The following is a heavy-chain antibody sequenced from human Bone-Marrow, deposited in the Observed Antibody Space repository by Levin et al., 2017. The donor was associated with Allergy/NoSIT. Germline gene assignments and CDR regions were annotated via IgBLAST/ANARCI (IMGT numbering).Heavy chain of an antibody. D-gene: IGHD4-23*01. Sequence: GESLKISCAASGFTFSSYEMNWVRQAPGKGLEWASYISSSGTTIYYADSVKGRFTISRDNAKNSLYLQMNSLRAEDTAVYYCAREPRWRRSFYYYYYGMDVWGQGTTVTVSS. V-gene: IGHV3-48*03. J-gene: IGHJ6*02. CDR1: GFTFSSYE. CDR2: ISSSGTTI. CDR3: AREPRWRRSFYYYYYGMDV.